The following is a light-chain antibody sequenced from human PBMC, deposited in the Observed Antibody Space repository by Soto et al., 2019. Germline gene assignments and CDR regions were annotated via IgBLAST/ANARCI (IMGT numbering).Light chain of an antibody. CDR1: QSVSSN. CDR2: GAS. Sequence: EIVMTQSPATLSVSPGERATLSCRASQSVSSNLAWYQQKPGQAPRLLIYGASTRATGIPARFSGSGSGTEFTLTLSSLQSEDFAVYYCQQCNNWPFTFGPGTKVDIK. CDR3: QQCNNWPFT. J-gene: IGKJ3*01. V-gene: IGKV3-15*01.